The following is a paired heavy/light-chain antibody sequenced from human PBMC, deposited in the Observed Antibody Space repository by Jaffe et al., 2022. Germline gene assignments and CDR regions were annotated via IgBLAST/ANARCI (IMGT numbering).Heavy chain of an antibody. J-gene: IGHJ4*02. V-gene: IGHV3-23*01. Sequence: EVQLLEAGGGLVQPGGSLRLSCAASEFTFSIYGMNWVRQAPGKGLEWVSSISGLGSTHYADSVKGRFTISRDNSKNNLYLQMNSLRAEDTAVYFCAKFGVGSNCNSFTCYGYFDWWGQGTLVTVSS. CDR1: EFTFSIYG. CDR3: AKFGVGSNCNSFTCYGYFDW. D-gene: IGHD2-2*01. CDR2: ISGLGST.
Light chain of an antibody. CDR1: QSVTSSY. CDR3: QQYGGSPFT. V-gene: IGKV3-20*01. Sequence: EIVLTQSPGTLSLSPGERATLSCRASQSVTSSYLAWYQQKPGQAPRLLIYGASRRATGFPDRFSGSGSGTDFTLTINRLEPEDFAVYYCQQYGGSPFTFGQGTRLEIK. J-gene: IGKJ2*01. CDR2: GAS.